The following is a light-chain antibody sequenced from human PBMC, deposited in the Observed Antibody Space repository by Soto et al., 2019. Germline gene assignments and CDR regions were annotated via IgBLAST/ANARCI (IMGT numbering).Light chain of an antibody. Sequence: EIVLTQSPATLSLSPGERATLSCSASQSVKNYLACYQQKPGQAPSLLIYDASNRATGIPARFSGSGSGTDFTLTISSLEPEDFAVYYCQHRDASPALTFGGGTNVEIK. J-gene: IGKJ4*01. CDR3: QHRDASPALT. V-gene: IGKV3-11*01. CDR2: DAS. CDR1: QSVKNY.